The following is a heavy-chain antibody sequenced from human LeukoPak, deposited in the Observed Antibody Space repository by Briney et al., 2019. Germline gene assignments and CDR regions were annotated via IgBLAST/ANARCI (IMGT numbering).Heavy chain of an antibody. V-gene: IGHV4-34*01. J-gene: IGHJ4*02. D-gene: IGHD3-10*01. CDR3: ARQISRSGRFNYYFDY. CDR2: INHSGST. CDR1: GFTFGDYA. Sequence: GSLRLSCTASGFTFGDYAMSWFRQPPGKGLEWIGEINHSGSTNYNPSLKSRVTISVDTSKNQFSLNLSSVTAADTAVYYCARQISRSGRFNYYFDYWGQGTLVTVSS.